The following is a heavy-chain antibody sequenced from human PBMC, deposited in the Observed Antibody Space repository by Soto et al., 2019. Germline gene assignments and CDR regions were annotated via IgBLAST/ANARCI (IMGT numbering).Heavy chain of an antibody. CDR2: ISAAGDP. V-gene: IGHV3-13*05. Sequence: EVQLVESGGGLVQPGGSLRLSCAASGFTFRNYDMHWVRQGTGKGLEWVSGISAAGDPDYADSVEGRFTISRENAQNSVFLQMNSLRVGDTAVYYCARTDRDFDGLDVWGQGTTVIVSS. J-gene: IGHJ6*02. CDR1: GFTFRNYD. CDR3: ARTDRDFDGLDV.